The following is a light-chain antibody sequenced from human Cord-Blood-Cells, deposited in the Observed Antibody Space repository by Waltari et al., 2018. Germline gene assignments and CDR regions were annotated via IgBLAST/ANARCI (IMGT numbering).Light chain of an antibody. CDR3: QQYYSYPRT. V-gene: IGKV3-15*01. J-gene: IGKJ2*01. CDR2: GAS. CDR1: QSVSSN. Sequence: EIVMTQSPATLSVSPGERATLSCRASQSVSSNLAWYQQKPGQAPRLLIYGASTRATGIPARFSGSGSGTEFTLTISSLQSEDFATYYCQQYYSYPRTFGQGTKLEIK.